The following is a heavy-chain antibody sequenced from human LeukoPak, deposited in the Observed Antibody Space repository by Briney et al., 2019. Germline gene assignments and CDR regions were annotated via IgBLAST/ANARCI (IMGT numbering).Heavy chain of an antibody. CDR1: GFTFSSYA. D-gene: IGHD3-3*01. Sequence: GGSLRLSCAASGFTFSSYAMSWVRQAPGKGLEWVSAISGSGGSTYYADSVKGRFTISRDNSKNTLYLQMNSLRAEDTAVYYCAKGVLRFLELNWFDPWGQGTLVTVSS. CDR3: AKGVLRFLELNWFDP. CDR2: ISGSGGST. V-gene: IGHV3-23*01. J-gene: IGHJ5*02.